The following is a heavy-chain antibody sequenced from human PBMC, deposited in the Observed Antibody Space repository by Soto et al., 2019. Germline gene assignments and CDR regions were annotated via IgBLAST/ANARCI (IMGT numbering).Heavy chain of an antibody. Sequence: EVQLLDSGGGLGQSGGSLRLSCAASGFSFYTYAMTWVRQAPGKGLEWVSSISASGTQTYYADSVKGRFTISRDNSTNTVYLQMNRRRVEDTAVYYCEKGRGSSDFAYHYIDVWGKGTTVTVSS. CDR2: ISASGTQT. CDR1: GFSFYTYA. CDR3: EKGRGSSDFAYHYIDV. D-gene: IGHD3-16*01. V-gene: IGHV3-23*01. J-gene: IGHJ6*03.